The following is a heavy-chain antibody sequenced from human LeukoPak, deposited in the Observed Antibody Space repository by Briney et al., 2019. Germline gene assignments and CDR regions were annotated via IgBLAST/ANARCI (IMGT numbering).Heavy chain of an antibody. V-gene: IGHV4-34*01. CDR1: GGSISSYY. J-gene: IGHJ4*02. CDR2: INHSGST. D-gene: IGHD3-10*01. CDR3: ARSGGY. Sequence: SETLSLTCTVSGGSISSYYWSWIRQPPGKGLEWIGEINHSGSTNYNPSLKSRVTISVDTSKNQFSLKLSSVTAADTAVYYCARSGGYWGQGTLVTVSS.